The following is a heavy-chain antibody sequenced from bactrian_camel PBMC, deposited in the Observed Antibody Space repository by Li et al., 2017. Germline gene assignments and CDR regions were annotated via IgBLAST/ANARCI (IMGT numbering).Heavy chain of an antibody. V-gene: IGHV3S10*01. CDR3: AAEYGSHGGDWDERDYGY. Sequence: DVQLVESGGGSVQVGGSLRLSCVVSGYTGSLYSVVWFRQTPGKAREGVAAVDTDGETTYADSVMGRFTISKDNAKNTLYLQMKSLKLEDTAMYYCAAEYGSHGGDWDERDYGYWGQGTQVTVS. CDR2: VDTDGET. D-gene: IGHD5*01. J-gene: IGHJ6*01. CDR1: GYTGSLYS.